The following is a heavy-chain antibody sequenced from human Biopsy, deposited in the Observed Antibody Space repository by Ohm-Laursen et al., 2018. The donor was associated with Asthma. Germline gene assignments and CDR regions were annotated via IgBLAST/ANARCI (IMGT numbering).Heavy chain of an antibody. D-gene: IGHD3-10*01. V-gene: IGHV3-21*01. CDR1: GFGLRDYT. Sequence: SLRLSCAASGFGLRDYTMNWVRQAPGKGLEWVASISSLSRYIYHATSLRGRFTNSRDNAKRSLYLQMDSLRGDDTAVYYCSRDFTIGSGSPFHFWGRGTLVIVSS. J-gene: IGHJ4*02. CDR2: ISSLSRYI. CDR3: SRDFTIGSGSPFHF.